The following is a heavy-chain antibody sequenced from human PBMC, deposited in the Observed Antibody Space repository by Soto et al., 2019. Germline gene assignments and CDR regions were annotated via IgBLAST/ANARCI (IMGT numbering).Heavy chain of an antibody. J-gene: IGHJ3*02. CDR1: GFTFSSYS. D-gene: IGHD6-13*01. CDR2: ISSSSSTI. V-gene: IGHV3-48*01. CDR3: ATDDGQLGIDAFDI. Sequence: EVQLVESGGGLVQPGGSLRLSCAASGFTFSSYSMNWVRQAPGKGLEWVSYISSSSSTIYYADSVKGRFTISRDNAKNSLYLQMNSLRAEDTAVYYCATDDGQLGIDAFDIWGQGTMVTVSS.